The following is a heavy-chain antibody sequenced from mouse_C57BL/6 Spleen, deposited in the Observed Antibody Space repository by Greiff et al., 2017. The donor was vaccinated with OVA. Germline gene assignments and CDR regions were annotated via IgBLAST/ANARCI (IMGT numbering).Heavy chain of an antibody. CDR3: VRQGLDGAY. D-gene: IGHD3-1*01. Sequence: EVQVVESGGGLVQPKGSLKLSCAASGFSFNTYAMNWVSQAPGKGLEWVARLRSISNNYDTYYADSVKDRFTIARDDSESMLYLQMNTLKTEDTAMYYCVRQGLDGAYWGQGTLVTVSA. J-gene: IGHJ3*01. CDR2: LRSISNNYDT. CDR1: GFSFNTYA. V-gene: IGHV10-1*01.